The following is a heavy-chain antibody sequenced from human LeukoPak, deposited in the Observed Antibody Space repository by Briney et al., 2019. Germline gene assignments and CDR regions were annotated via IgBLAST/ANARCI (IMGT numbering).Heavy chain of an antibody. V-gene: IGHV1-2*02. CDR2: INPNSGGT. Sequence: ASVKVSCKASGYTFTGYYMHWVRQAPGQGLEWMGWINPNSGGTNYAQKFQGRVTMTRDTSISTAYMELSRLRSDDTAVYYCARDPDIVGATTGAFDIWGQGTMVTVSS. CDR1: GYTFTGYY. D-gene: IGHD1-26*01. CDR3: ARDPDIVGATTGAFDI. J-gene: IGHJ3*02.